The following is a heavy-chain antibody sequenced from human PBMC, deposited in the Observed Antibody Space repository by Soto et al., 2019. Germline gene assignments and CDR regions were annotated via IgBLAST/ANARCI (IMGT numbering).Heavy chain of an antibody. J-gene: IGHJ6*02. V-gene: IGHV1-46*01. CDR1: GYTFTSYY. D-gene: IGHD3-22*01. Sequence: ASVKVSCKASGYTFTSYYMHWVRQAPGQGLEWMGIINPSGGSTSYAQKFQGRVTMTRDTSTSTVYMELSSLRSEDTAVYYCAGEYYYDSSGYYYVGYYYYYGMDVWGQGTTVTVSS. CDR2: INPSGGST. CDR3: AGEYYYDSSGYYYVGYYYYYGMDV.